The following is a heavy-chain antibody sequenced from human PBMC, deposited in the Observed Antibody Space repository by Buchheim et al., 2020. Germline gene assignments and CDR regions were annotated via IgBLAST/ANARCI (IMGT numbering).Heavy chain of an antibody. Sequence: EVQLVESGGGLVKPGGSLRLSCAASGFTFSSYSMNWVRQAPGKGLEWVSSISSSSSYIYYADSVKGRFTIPRDNAKNSLYLQMNSLRAEDTAVYYCARAVSSGWYDYYYGMDVWGQGTT. CDR3: ARAVSSGWYDYYYGMDV. CDR2: ISSSSSYI. D-gene: IGHD6-19*01. J-gene: IGHJ6*02. CDR1: GFTFSSYS. V-gene: IGHV3-21*01.